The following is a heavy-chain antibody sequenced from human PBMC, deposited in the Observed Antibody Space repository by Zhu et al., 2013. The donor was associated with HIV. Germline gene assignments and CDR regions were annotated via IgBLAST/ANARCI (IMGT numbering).Heavy chain of an antibody. CDR3: AREDRRLMTTLNY. CDR2: LNPRNGGT. J-gene: IGHJ4*02. Sequence: QLVQSGAEVKRPGSSVKVSCKASRYTFTAYYLHWVRQAPGQGLEWLGWLNPRNGGTNYAQKFRDRVTLTRDTSIDTAYMELSGLRSDDTALYFCAREDRRLMTTLNYWGQGTLITVSS. CDR1: RYTFTAYY. V-gene: IGHV1-2*02. D-gene: IGHD4-4*01.